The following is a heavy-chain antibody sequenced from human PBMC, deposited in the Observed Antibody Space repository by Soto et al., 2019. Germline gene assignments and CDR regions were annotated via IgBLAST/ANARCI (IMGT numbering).Heavy chain of an antibody. J-gene: IGHJ6*02. CDR1: GGSFSGYY. CDR2: INHSGST. Sequence: SETLSLTCAVYGGSFSGYYWSWIRQPPGKGLEWIGEINHSGSTNYNPSLTSRVTISVDTSKNQFSLKLSSVTAADTAVYYCARNGSYYDFWSGYYFGGGMDVWGQGTTVTVSS. CDR3: ARNGSYYDFWSGYYFGGGMDV. V-gene: IGHV4-34*01. D-gene: IGHD3-3*01.